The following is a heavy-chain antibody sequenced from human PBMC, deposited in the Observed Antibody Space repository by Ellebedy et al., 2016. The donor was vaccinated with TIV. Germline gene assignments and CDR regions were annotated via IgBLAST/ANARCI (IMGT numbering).Heavy chain of an antibody. CDR1: GYTFSNYF. V-gene: IGHV1-46*01. Sequence: AASVKVSCKASGYTFSNYFVHWVRQAPGQGLEWMGWINPNSGGTSYAQKFQGRVTMTRDTSTSTVYLELSSLRSEDTAVYYCARDPDYSNREYYFDYWGQGTLVTVSS. J-gene: IGHJ4*02. CDR2: INPNSGGT. D-gene: IGHD4-11*01. CDR3: ARDPDYSNREYYFDY.